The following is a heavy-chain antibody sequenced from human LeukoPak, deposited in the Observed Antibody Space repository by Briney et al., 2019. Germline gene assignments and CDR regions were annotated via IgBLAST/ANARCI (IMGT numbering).Heavy chain of an antibody. D-gene: IGHD6-13*01. CDR2: IIPISGRP. Sequence: SVKVSCKASGGTFNTQAMSWVRQAPGQGLEWMGRIIPISGRPTYAQKFQGRVTISADTSTTTAYLEFSSLTSEDTAMYFCATPGIAAIESVLFAFDYWGQGTMVTVSS. V-gene: IGHV1-69*04. CDR3: ATPGIAAIESVLFAFDY. J-gene: IGHJ3*01. CDR1: GGTFNTQA.